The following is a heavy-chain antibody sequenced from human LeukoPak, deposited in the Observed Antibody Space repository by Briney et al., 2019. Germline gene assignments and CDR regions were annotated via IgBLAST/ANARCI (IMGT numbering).Heavy chain of an antibody. J-gene: IGHJ4*02. CDR2: ISYDGSNK. D-gene: IGHD6-6*01. Sequence: GGSLRLSCAASGFTFSSYAMHWVRQAPGKGLEWVAVISYDGSNKYYADSVKGRFTISRDNSKNTLYLQMNSLRAEDTAVYYCAAEYSSSSRPHFDYWGQGTLVTVSS. V-gene: IGHV3-30*04. CDR3: AAEYSSSSRPHFDY. CDR1: GFTFSSYA.